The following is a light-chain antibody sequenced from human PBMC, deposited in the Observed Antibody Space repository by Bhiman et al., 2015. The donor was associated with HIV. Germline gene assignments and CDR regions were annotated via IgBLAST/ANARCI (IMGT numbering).Light chain of an antibody. CDR1: NIGDKS. V-gene: IGLV3-21*04. Sequence: SYVVTQSSSVSVAPGKTARIICGGNNIGDKSVHWYQQKPGQAPVLVIHYRDRPSGIPERFSGSNSGNTATLTISRVEAGDEADYYCQVWDSSSGHPSYVFGTGTKVTVL. J-gene: IGLJ1*01. CDR2: YR. CDR3: QVWDSSSGHPSYV.